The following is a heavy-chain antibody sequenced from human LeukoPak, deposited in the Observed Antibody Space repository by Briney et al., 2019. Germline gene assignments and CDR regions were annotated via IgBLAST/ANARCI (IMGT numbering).Heavy chain of an antibody. CDR2: IYHSGST. CDR1: GYSISSGYY. CDR3: ARVRERISGGFDP. D-gene: IGHD3-10*01. V-gene: IGHV4-38-2*02. J-gene: IGHJ5*02. Sequence: SETLSLTCTVSGYSISSGYYWGWIRQPPGKGLEWIGSIYHSGSTYYNPSLKSRVTISVDTSKNQFSLKLSSVTAADTAVYYCARVRERISGGFDPWGQGTLVTVSS.